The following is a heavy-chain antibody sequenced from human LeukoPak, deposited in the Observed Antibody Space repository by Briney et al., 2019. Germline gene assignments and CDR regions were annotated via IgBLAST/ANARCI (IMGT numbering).Heavy chain of an antibody. CDR1: GGSISSYY. V-gene: IGHV4-59*01. Sequence: SETLSLTCTVSGGSISSYYWSWIRQPPGKGLEWIGYIYYSGSTNHNPSLKSRVTISVDTSKNQFSLKLSSVTAADTAVYYCARDTSGAFDIWGQGTMVTVSS. CDR3: ARDTSGAFDI. J-gene: IGHJ3*02. CDR2: IYYSGST.